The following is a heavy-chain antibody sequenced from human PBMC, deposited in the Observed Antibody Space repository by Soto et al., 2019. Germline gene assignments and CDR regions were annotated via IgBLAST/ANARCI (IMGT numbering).Heavy chain of an antibody. CDR3: ASWLFLAELDSTT. Sequence: QVQLVQSGAEVKKPGASVKISCKASGYTFTTYGISWVRQAPGQGLEWMGWINAYNGNTNYAQKFQGRVTMTTDTSTTTAYMELRSLRSDDTAVYYCASWLFLAELDSTTWGQGTLVTVSS. D-gene: IGHD3-3*01. CDR1: GYTFTTYG. V-gene: IGHV1-18*01. CDR2: INAYNGNT. J-gene: IGHJ4*02.